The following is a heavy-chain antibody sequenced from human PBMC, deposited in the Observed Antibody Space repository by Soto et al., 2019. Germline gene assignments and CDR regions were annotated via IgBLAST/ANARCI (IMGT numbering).Heavy chain of an antibody. D-gene: IGHD6-13*01. J-gene: IGHJ5*02. CDR1: GGSFSGYY. V-gene: IGHV4-34*01. Sequence: SETLSLTCAVYGGSFSGYYWSWIRQPPAKGLEWIGEINHSGSTNYNPSLKSRVTISVDTSKNQFSLKLSSVTAADTAVYYCATRTKIAAAGSCRNWFAPWGQRTLVTVSS. CDR3: ATRTKIAAAGSCRNWFAP. CDR2: INHSGST.